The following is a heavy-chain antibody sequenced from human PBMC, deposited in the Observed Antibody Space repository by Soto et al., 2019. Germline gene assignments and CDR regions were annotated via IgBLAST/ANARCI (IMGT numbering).Heavy chain of an antibody. V-gene: IGHV4-31*03. CDR2: IYYSGST. J-gene: IGHJ1*01. CDR1: GGSISSGGYY. Sequence: PSETLSLTCTVSGGSISSGGYYWSWIRQHPGKGLEWIGYIYYSGSTYYNPSLNSRVTISLDTSKNQFSLNLNSLTAADTAIYYCARHGSFWGQGALVTAPQ. CDR3: ARHGSF. D-gene: IGHD3-16*02.